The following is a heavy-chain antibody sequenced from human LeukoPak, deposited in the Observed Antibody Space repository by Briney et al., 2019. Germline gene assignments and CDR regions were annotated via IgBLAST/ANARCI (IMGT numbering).Heavy chain of an antibody. Sequence: GGSLRPSCTASGFTFSSYAMSWVRQAPGKGLEWVSAISGSGGSTYYADSVKGRFTISRDNSKNTLYLQMNSLRAEDTAVYYCAKEGVSTSCCALDYWGQGTLVTVSS. CDR3: AKEGVSTSCCALDY. J-gene: IGHJ4*02. CDR1: GFTFSSYA. V-gene: IGHV3-23*01. D-gene: IGHD2-2*01. CDR2: ISGSGGST.